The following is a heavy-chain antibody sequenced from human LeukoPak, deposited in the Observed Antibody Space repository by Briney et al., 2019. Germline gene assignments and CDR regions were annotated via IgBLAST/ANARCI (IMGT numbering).Heavy chain of an antibody. CDR3: ARALAYYYGSRLSWFDP. CDR2: IYYSGST. Sequence: SETLSLTCAVYGGSFSGYYWSWIRQPPGKGLEWIGYIYYSGSTNYNPSLKSRVTISVDTSKNQFSLKLSSVTAADTAVYYCARALAYYYGSRLSWFDPWGQGTLVTVSS. CDR1: GGSFSGYY. V-gene: IGHV4-59*01. D-gene: IGHD3-10*01. J-gene: IGHJ5*02.